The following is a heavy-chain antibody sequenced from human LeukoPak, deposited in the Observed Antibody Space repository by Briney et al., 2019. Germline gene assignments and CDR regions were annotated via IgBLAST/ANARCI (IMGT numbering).Heavy chain of an antibody. V-gene: IGHV1-18*01. CDR2: ISLYNSNT. Sequence: ASVKVSCKASGYTFTNYGFTWVRQAPGQGLEWMGWISLYNSNTNYAQKLQGRVTMTTDTSTSTAYMELRSLRSDDTAVYYCARLSYGANYMDVWGKGTTVTVSS. CDR1: GYTFTNYG. D-gene: IGHD4/OR15-4a*01. CDR3: ARLSYGANYMDV. J-gene: IGHJ6*03.